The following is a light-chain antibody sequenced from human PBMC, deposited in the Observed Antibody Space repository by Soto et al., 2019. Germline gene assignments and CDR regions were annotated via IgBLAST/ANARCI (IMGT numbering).Light chain of an antibody. CDR2: DVS. Sequence: QSVLTQPASVSGSPGQSITISCTGTNSDVGGSNYVSWYQQYPDKAPKLMIYDVSKRPSGVSSRFSGSKSGNTASLTISGLQAEDEADYYCSSYTSNSTRVFGTGTKVTVL. J-gene: IGLJ1*01. CDR3: SSYTSNSTRV. V-gene: IGLV2-14*01. CDR1: NSDVGGSNY.